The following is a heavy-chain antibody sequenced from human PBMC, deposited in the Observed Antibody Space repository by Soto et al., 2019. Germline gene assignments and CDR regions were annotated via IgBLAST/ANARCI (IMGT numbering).Heavy chain of an antibody. D-gene: IGHD3-10*01. CDR3: AKDSAPFTMVPLNGMDV. CDR1: GFTFISYA. CDR2: ISGSGGST. J-gene: IGHJ6*02. Sequence: GGSLRLSCAASGFTFISYAMSWVRQAPGKGLEWVSAISGSGGSTYYADSVKGRFTISRDNSKNTLYLQMNSLRAEDTAVYYCAKDSAPFTMVPLNGMDVWGQGTTVTVSS. V-gene: IGHV3-23*01.